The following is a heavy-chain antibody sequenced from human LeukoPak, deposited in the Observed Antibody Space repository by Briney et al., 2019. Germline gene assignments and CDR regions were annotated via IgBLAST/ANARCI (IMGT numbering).Heavy chain of an antibody. J-gene: IGHJ6*02. CDR2: IYPGDSDT. Sequence: GESLKISCKGSGYSFTSYWIGWVRQMPGKGLGWMGIIYPGDSDTRYSPSFQGQVTISADKSISTAYLQWSSLKASDTAMYYCARYGYCSSTSCYGGYYYYYGMDVWGQGTTVTVSS. D-gene: IGHD2-2*03. V-gene: IGHV5-51*01. CDR1: GYSFTSYW. CDR3: ARYGYCSSTSCYGGYYYYYGMDV.